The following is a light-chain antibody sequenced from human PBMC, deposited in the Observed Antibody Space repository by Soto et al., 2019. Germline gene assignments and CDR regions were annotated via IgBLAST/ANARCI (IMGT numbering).Light chain of an antibody. Sequence: QSALTQPRSVSGSPGQSVTISCTGSSSDVGAYNYVSWYQQHPGKAPKLMIYDVSERPSGVPDRFSGSKSGNTASLTISGLEVDDEADYYCCSYVGSYSFVFGTGTKVTVL. CDR2: DVS. CDR1: SSDVGAYNY. J-gene: IGLJ1*01. CDR3: CSYVGSYSFV. V-gene: IGLV2-11*01.